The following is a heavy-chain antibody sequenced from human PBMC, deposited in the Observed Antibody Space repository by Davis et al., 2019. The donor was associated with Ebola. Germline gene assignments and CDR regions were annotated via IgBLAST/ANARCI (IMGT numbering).Heavy chain of an antibody. D-gene: IGHD2-8*01. CDR1: GGSISSYY. J-gene: IGHJ4*02. CDR3: AAQSATPYGY. V-gene: IGHV4-4*08. Sequence: SETLSLTCTVSGGSISSYYWSWIRQPPGKGLEWIGYIYTSGSTNYNPSLKSRITMSIDTSKNQFSLKLNSLTAADTAVYYCAAQSATPYGYWGQGTLVTVSS. CDR2: IYTSGST.